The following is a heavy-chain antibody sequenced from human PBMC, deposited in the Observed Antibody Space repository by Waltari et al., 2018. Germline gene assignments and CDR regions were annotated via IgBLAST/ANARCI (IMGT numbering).Heavy chain of an antibody. Sequence: QITLKESGSAVVKPTQTLTLTCSFSGFSLDTSGEGVAWIRQPPGKALEWLARILSNDDKRYSPTLKSRLAITKDTSKNQVFLRMTNMDPVDTGTYFCAHGRDDSLLYYFDVWGQGAPVTVS. CDR3: AHGRDDSLLYYFDV. V-gene: IGHV2-5*01. CDR2: ILSNDDK. CDR1: GFSLDTSGEG. D-gene: IGHD5-18*01. J-gene: IGHJ4*02.